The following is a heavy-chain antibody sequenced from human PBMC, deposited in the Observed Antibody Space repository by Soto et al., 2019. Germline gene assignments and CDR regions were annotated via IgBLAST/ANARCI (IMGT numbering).Heavy chain of an antibody. CDR3: ARDSHSSSWYYFDY. D-gene: IGHD6-13*01. CDR2: IWYDGSNK. Sequence: GGSLRLSCAASGFTFSSYGMHWVRQAPGKGLEWVAVIWYDGSNKYYADSVKGRFTISRDNSKNTLYLQMNSLRAEDTAVYYCARDSHSSSWYYFDYWGQGTLVTVSS. V-gene: IGHV3-33*01. J-gene: IGHJ4*02. CDR1: GFTFSSYG.